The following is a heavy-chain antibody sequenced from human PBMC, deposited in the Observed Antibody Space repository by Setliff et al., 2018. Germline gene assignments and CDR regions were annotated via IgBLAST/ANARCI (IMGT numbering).Heavy chain of an antibody. J-gene: IGHJ4*02. Sequence: LSLTCNVSGVSISSYYWSWIRQPPGKGLESIGYIQKSGNPHYHPSLRSRVTISGDTSKKQFSLKMNSVTAADTAVYYCASHVVMEPATPDVFDCWGQGTLVTVSS. D-gene: IGHD2-21*01. CDR2: IQKSGNP. V-gene: IGHV4-59*12. CDR1: GVSISSYY. CDR3: ASHVVMEPATPDVFDC.